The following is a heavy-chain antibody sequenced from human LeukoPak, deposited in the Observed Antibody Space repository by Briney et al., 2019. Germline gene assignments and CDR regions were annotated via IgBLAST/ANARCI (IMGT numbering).Heavy chain of an antibody. CDR3: AREWELHLFDY. J-gene: IGHJ4*02. D-gene: IGHD1-26*01. CDR2: IIPIFGTA. Sequence: GASVKVSCKASGGTFSSYAVSWVRQAPGQGLEWMGRIIPIFGTANYAQKFQGRVTITTDESTSTAYMELSSLRSEDTAVYYCAREWELHLFDYWGQGTLVTVSS. V-gene: IGHV1-69*05. CDR1: GGTFSSYA.